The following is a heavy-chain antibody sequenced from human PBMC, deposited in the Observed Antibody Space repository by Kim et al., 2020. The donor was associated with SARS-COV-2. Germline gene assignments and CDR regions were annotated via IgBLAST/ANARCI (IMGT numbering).Heavy chain of an antibody. Sequence: GSTNYNPSIKSRVTISVDKSKNQCSLKVSSVTAADTAVYYCARGRDVFDIWGQGTMVTVSS. J-gene: IGHJ3*02. V-gene: IGHV4-4*02. CDR3: ARGRDVFDI. CDR2: GST.